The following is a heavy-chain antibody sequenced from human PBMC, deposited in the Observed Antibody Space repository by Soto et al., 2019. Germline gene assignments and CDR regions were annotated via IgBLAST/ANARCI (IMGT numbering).Heavy chain of an antibody. V-gene: IGHV1-2*04. CDR1: GYTFTGYY. Sequence: ASVKVSCKASGYTFTGYYMHWVRQAPGQGLEWMGWINPNSGGTNYAQKFQGWVTMTRDTSISTAYMELSRLRSDDTAVYYCAREGGFNDSSGADAFDIWGQAIMVT. CDR3: AREGGFNDSSGADAFDI. D-gene: IGHD3-22*01. CDR2: INPNSGGT. J-gene: IGHJ3*02.